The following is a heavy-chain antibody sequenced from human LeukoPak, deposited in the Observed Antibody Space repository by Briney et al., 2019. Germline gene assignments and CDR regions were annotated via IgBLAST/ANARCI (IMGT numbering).Heavy chain of an antibody. D-gene: IGHD3-10*01. Sequence: SVKVSCKASGGTFSSYAISWVRQAPGQGLGWMGGIIPIFGTANYAQKFQGRVTITADKSTSTAYMELSSLRSEDTAVYYCASAGITMVRGVPPNYYYYYGMDVWGKGTTVTVSS. J-gene: IGHJ6*04. CDR2: IIPIFGTA. CDR1: GGTFSSYA. CDR3: ASAGITMVRGVPPNYYYYYGMDV. V-gene: IGHV1-69*06.